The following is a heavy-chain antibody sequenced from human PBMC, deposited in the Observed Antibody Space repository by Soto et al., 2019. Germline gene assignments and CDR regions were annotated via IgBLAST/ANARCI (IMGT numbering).Heavy chain of an antibody. D-gene: IGHD4-4*01. CDR3: ARDETTVTFYFDY. V-gene: IGHV3-33*01. CDR2: IWYDGSNK. J-gene: IGHJ4*02. CDR1: GFTFSSYG. Sequence: QVQLVESGGGVVQPGRSLRLSCAESGFTFSSYGMHWVRQAPGKGLEWVAVIWYDGSNKYYADTVKGRFTISRDNSKNTLYLQMNSLIAEDTAVYYCARDETTVTFYFDYWGQGTLVTVSS.